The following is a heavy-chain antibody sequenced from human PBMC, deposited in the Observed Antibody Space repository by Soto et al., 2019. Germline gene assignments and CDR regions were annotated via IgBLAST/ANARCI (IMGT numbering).Heavy chain of an antibody. J-gene: IGHJ4*02. V-gene: IGHV3-30*18. D-gene: IGHD3-22*01. CDR3: AKPHYDSSGYYSDY. CDR1: GFTFSSYG. Sequence: GGSLRLSCAASGFTFSSYGMHWVRQAPGKGLEWVAVISYDGSNKYYADSVKGRFTISRDNSKNTLYLQMNSLRAEDTAVYYCAKPHYDSSGYYSDYWGQGTLVTVYS. CDR2: ISYDGSNK.